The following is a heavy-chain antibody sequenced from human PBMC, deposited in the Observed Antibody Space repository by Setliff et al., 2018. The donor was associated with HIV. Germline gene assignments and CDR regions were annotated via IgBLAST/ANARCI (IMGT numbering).Heavy chain of an antibody. J-gene: IGHJ3*01. V-gene: IGHV4-39*02. D-gene: IGHD4-17*01. CDR3: AGYGGGSVNDAFGF. Sequence: SETLSLTCTVSGGSINSSSYYWGWISQPPGKGLEWIGSIYYSGSTYYNPSLKSRVTISVDTSKNHFSLIVNSVTAADTAVYYCAGYGGGSVNDAFGFWGQGTMVTVSS. CDR1: GGSINSSSYY. CDR2: IYYSGST.